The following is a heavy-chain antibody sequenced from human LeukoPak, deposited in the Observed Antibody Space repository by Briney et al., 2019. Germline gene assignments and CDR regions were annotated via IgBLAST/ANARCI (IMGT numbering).Heavy chain of an antibody. V-gene: IGHV3-48*01. CDR1: GFTFSNYN. CDR2: IDTSSSTI. D-gene: IGHD2-21*02. Sequence: GGSLRLSCAASGFTFSNYNMNWVRQAPGKGLEWVSDIDTSSSTIYYADSVKGRFTISRDNAKNTLYLQMNSLRPEDTAVYYCAKDLERHIVVVTASAVDYWGQGTLVTVSS. J-gene: IGHJ4*02. CDR3: AKDLERHIVVVTASAVDY.